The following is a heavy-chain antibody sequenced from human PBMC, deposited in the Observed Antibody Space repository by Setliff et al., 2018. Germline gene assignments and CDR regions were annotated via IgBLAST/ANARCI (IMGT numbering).Heavy chain of an antibody. CDR1: DGSFSDYY. V-gene: IGHV4-59*01. CDR2: IYYSGST. D-gene: IGHD7-27*01. CDR3: ARVTNWGLDLRFDP. Sequence: SETLSLTCAVYDGSFSDYYWSWIRQPPGKGLEWIGYIYYSGSTNYNPSLKSRVTMSVATFENHFSLKLNSLTAADTAVYYCARVTNWGLDLRFDPWGQGILVTVSS. J-gene: IGHJ5*02.